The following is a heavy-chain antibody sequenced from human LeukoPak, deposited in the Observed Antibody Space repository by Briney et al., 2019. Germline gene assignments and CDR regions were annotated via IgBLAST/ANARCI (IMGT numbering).Heavy chain of an antibody. D-gene: IGHD1-26*01. CDR3: AKYGPQDSGSSHFDY. CDR2: IRDSGSST. V-gene: IGHV3-23*01. CDR1: GFTFSSYA. J-gene: IGHJ4*02. Sequence: GGALRLSCAASGFTFSSYAMSWVRQAPGKGLERVSAIRDSGSSTHYADSVKGRFTTSRDNSKNTLFLQMNSLRAEDTAIYYCAKYGPQDSGSSHFDYWGQGALVTVSS.